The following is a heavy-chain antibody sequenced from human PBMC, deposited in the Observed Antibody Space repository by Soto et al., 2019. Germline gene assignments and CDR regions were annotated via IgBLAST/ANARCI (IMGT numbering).Heavy chain of an antibody. J-gene: IGHJ1*01. D-gene: IGHD6-13*01. V-gene: IGHV3-23*01. CDR3: AKLSRASSSSSY. CDR2: ISPSGDAK. Sequence: EVQLLESGGNLVQPGGSLRLSCAASRFIFSSYAVSWVRQAPGKGLECVSTISPSGDAKYYADSVTGRFTISRDNSKNTLYLQMDSLRAEDTAVYYCAKLSRASSSSSYWGQGTLVTVSS. CDR1: RFIFSSYA.